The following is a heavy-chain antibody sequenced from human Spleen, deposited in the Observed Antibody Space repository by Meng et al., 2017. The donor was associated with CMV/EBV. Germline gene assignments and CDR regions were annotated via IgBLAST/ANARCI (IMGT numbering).Heavy chain of an antibody. D-gene: IGHD6-13*01. V-gene: IGHV3-30-3*01. Sequence: GESLKISCTASGFTFSSDAMHWVRQAPGKGLEWVAVISYDGTKKYYADSVKGRFTISRDNSKTTVHLQMNSLRAEDTAVYYCAREKGGEGIAGGGNYYYYGMVVWGQGTTVTVSS. CDR3: AREKGGEGIAGGGNYYYYGMVV. CDR1: GFTFSSDA. CDR2: ISYDGTKK. J-gene: IGHJ6*02.